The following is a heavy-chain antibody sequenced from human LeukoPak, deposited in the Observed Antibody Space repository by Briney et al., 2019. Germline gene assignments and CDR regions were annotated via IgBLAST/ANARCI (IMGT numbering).Heavy chain of an antibody. CDR3: ARVGGSGSYYEGDWFDP. V-gene: IGHV3-74*01. Sequence: GGSLRLSCAASGFTFSSYWMHWVRQAPGKGLVWVSRINSDGSSTSYADSVKGRFTISRDNAKNTLYLQMNSLGAEDTAVYYCARVGGSGSYYEGDWFDPWGQGTLVTVSS. CDR1: GFTFSSYW. D-gene: IGHD3-10*01. CDR2: INSDGSST. J-gene: IGHJ5*02.